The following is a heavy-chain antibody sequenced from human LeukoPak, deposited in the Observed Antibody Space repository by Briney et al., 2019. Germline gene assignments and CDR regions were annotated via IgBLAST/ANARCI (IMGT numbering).Heavy chain of an antibody. CDR3: ARGGYDFWSGYFDPYYFDY. CDR2: INHSGST. J-gene: IGHJ4*02. CDR1: GGSFSGYY. V-gene: IGHV4-34*01. D-gene: IGHD3-3*01. Sequence: SETLSLTCAVYGGSFSGYYWSWIRQPPGKGLEWIGEINHSGSTNYNPSLKSRVTISVDTSKNQFSLKLSSVTAADTAVYYCARGGYDFWSGYFDPYYFDYWGQRTLVTVSS.